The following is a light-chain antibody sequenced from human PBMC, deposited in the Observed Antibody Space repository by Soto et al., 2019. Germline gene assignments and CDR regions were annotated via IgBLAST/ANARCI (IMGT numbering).Light chain of an antibody. CDR2: GNS. CDR1: SSNIGAGYD. J-gene: IGLJ2*01. Sequence: QSVLTQPPSVSGAPGQRVTISCTGSSSNIGAGYDVHWYQQLPGTAPKLLIYGNSNRPSGVPDRFSGSKSGTSASLAITGLQAEDDADYYCHSYDSSLSYVVFGGGTKLTVL. V-gene: IGLV1-40*01. CDR3: HSYDSSLSYVV.